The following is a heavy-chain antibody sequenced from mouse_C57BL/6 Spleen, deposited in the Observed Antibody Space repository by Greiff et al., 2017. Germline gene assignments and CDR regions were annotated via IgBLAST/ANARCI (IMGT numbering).Heavy chain of an antibody. CDR3: ARMGYYDYDDYFDY. CDR1: GYTFTTYP. Sequence: VQLQQSGAELVKPGASVKMSCKASGYTFTTYPIEWMKQNHGKSLEWIGDINPNNGGTSYNQKFKGTATLTVDKSSSTAYMELRSLTSADSAVYYCARMGYYDYDDYFDYWGQGTTLTVSS. D-gene: IGHD2-4*01. CDR2: INPNNGGT. V-gene: IGHV1-18*01. J-gene: IGHJ2*01.